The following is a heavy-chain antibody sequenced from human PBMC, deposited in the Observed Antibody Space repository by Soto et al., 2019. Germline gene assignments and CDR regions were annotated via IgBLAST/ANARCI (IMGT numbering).Heavy chain of an antibody. CDR2: INAGNGDT. V-gene: IGHV1-3*01. Sequence: QVQHVQSGAEVKEPGASVKVSCKASGYSLSGYVIHWVRQAPGQRLEWMGWINAGNGDTRYSQNFQGRLIITSDTSATTFYMDLRSLTSEDTAVYYCARDLIAAPGAYFENWGQGTLVTVSS. J-gene: IGHJ4*02. CDR1: GYSLSGYV. D-gene: IGHD6-13*01. CDR3: ARDLIAAPGAYFEN.